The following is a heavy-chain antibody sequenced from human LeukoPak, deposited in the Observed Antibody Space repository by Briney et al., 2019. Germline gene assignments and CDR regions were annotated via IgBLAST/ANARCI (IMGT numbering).Heavy chain of an antibody. CDR3: ARQGYSDFSSRPFDY. CDR1: GGSISSSSYY. Sequence: SETLSLTCTVSGGSISSSSYYWGWIRQPPGKGLEWVGSIYYSGSTYYNPSLKSRVTISVDTSKNQFSLRLNSVNAADTAVFYCARQGYSDFSSRPFDYWGQGTLVTVSS. D-gene: IGHD1-26*01. V-gene: IGHV4-39*01. J-gene: IGHJ4*02. CDR2: IYYSGST.